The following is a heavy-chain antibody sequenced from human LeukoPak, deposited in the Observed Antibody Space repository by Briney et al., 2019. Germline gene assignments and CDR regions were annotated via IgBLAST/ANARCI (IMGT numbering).Heavy chain of an antibody. Sequence: PGGTLRLSCAASGFTFSSYGMSWVRQAPGKGLEWVSAIIGSGGSTYYADSVQGRFTISRDNSKNTLYLQMNSLRAEDTAVYYCANGYYDILTGFSPDDAFDIWGQGTMVTVSS. CDR3: ANGYYDILTGFSPDDAFDI. J-gene: IGHJ3*02. V-gene: IGHV3-23*01. CDR2: IIGSGGST. D-gene: IGHD3-9*01. CDR1: GFTFSSYG.